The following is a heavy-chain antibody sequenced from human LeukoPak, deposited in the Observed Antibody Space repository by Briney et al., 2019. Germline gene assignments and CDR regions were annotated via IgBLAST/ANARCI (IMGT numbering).Heavy chain of an antibody. CDR3: AKASFDWPSPLGY. CDR1: GFTFSSYG. Sequence: GGTLRLSCAASGFTFSSYGMSWVRQAPGKGLEWVSAISGSGGSTYYADSVKGRFTISRDNSKNTLYLQMNSLRAEDTAVYYCAKASFDWPSPLGYWGQGTLVTVSS. D-gene: IGHD3-9*01. V-gene: IGHV3-23*01. CDR2: ISGSGGST. J-gene: IGHJ4*02.